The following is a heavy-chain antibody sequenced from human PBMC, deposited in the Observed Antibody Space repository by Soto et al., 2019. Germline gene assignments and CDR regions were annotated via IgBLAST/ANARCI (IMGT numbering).Heavy chain of an antibody. CDR1: GGSISSYS. CDR3: ARLLWSRGDWFDP. J-gene: IGHJ5*02. V-gene: IGHV4-4*09. D-gene: IGHD3-10*01. Sequence: SETLSLTCTVSGGSISSYSWTWIRQPPGKGLEWIGFIYHTGTTYYNPSLKSRVTISVDRSKNQFSLKLSSVTAADTAVYYCARLLWSRGDWFDPWGQGTLVTVSS. CDR2: IYHTGTT.